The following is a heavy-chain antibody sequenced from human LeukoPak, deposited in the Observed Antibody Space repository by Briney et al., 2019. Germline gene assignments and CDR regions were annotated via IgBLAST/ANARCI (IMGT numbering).Heavy chain of an antibody. J-gene: IGHJ3*02. D-gene: IGHD3-10*01. Sequence: PGGSLILSCVGSGFSYSTYWMSWVRQAPGKGLEWVANIKHDGSQKYYVDSVKGRFTVSRDNAKSSLYLQMSSLRAEDTAVYYCVRDGMGGIKAFDIWGQGTMVTVSS. CDR1: GFSYSTYW. V-gene: IGHV3-7*05. CDR3: VRDGMGGIKAFDI. CDR2: IKHDGSQK.